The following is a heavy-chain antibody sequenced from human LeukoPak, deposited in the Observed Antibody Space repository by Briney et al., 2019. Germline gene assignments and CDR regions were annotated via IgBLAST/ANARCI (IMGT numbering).Heavy chain of an antibody. V-gene: IGHV4-38-2*02. Sequence: SETLSLTCTVSDYSISSGYYWGWIQQPPGKGLEWIGTIYHSGSTYYNPSLKSRVTISVDTSKNQFSLKLSSVTAADTAVYYCARALYYSSSSYWFDPWGQGTLVTVSS. CDR2: IYHSGST. D-gene: IGHD6-6*01. CDR3: ARALYYSSSSYWFDP. J-gene: IGHJ5*02. CDR1: DYSISSGYY.